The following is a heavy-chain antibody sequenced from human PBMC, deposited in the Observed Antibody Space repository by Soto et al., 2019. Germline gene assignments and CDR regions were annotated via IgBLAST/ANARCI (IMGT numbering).Heavy chain of an antibody. J-gene: IGHJ5*02. V-gene: IGHV1-18*01. CDR3: ARAGSSRELGWFAP. D-gene: IGHD3-10*01. CDR1: GYTFTSYG. CDR2: ISAYNGNT. Sequence: QVQLVQSGAEVKKPGASVKVSCKASGYTFTSYGISWVRQAPGQGLEWMGWISAYNGNTNYAQKLQGRVTMTTDTPTSTVNMELGSLRSADTAGDFCARAGSSRELGWFAPWGQGTLVTVSS.